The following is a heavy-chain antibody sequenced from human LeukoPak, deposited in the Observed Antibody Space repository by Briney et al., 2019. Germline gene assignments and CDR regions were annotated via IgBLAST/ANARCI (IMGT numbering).Heavy chain of an antibody. CDR1: GYTFTSYG. Sequence: GASVKVSCKASGYTFTSYGISWVRQAPGQGLEWMGWISAYNGNTNYAQKLQGRVTMTTDTSTSTAYMELRSLRSDDTAVYYCAFVSYYDSSGTSLAFDIWGQGTMVTVSS. CDR2: ISAYNGNT. V-gene: IGHV1-18*01. J-gene: IGHJ3*02. CDR3: AFVSYYDSSGTSLAFDI. D-gene: IGHD3-22*01.